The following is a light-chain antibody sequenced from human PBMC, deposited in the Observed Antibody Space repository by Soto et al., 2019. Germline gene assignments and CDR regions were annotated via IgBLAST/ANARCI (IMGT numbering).Light chain of an antibody. CDR3: SSYTSSSTQNV. CDR2: EVS. V-gene: IGLV2-14*01. CDR1: SSDVGGYNY. J-gene: IGLJ1*01. Sequence: QSALTQPASVSGSPGQSITISCAGTSSDVGGYNYVSWYLQHPGKAPKLIIYEVSNRPSGVSNRFSGSKSGYTASLTISGLQAEDEADYYCSSYTSSSTQNVFGTGTKLTVL.